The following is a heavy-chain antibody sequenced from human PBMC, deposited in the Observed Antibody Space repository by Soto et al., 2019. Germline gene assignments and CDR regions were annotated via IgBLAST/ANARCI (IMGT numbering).Heavy chain of an antibody. Sequence: QVQLVESGGGVVQPGRSLRLSCAASGFSFSDCNMHWFPRAPGEGLEWVARISKEGTFKYYADSVKGRFTISRDNSENTLYLQINSLRAEDTAVYFCAKGTLPGDYERGFDSWGQGILVTVSS. D-gene: IGHD4-17*01. CDR2: ISKEGTFK. V-gene: IGHV3-30*18. J-gene: IGHJ4*02. CDR1: GFSFSDCN. CDR3: AKGTLPGDYERGFDS.